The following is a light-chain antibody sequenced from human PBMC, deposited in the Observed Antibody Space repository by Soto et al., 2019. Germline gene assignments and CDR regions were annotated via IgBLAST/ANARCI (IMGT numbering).Light chain of an antibody. Sequence: DNPMTQSPSSLSASVGDRVTITCQASQDISNYLNWYQQKPGKAPKLLIYDASNLETGVPSRFSGSGSGTDFTFTISSLQPEDIATYYCQQYDNLSFTFGPGTKVDIK. CDR2: DAS. CDR1: QDISNY. J-gene: IGKJ3*01. CDR3: QQYDNLSFT. V-gene: IGKV1-33*01.